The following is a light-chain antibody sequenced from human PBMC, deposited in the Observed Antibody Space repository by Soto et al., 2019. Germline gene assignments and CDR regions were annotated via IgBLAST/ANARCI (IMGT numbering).Light chain of an antibody. CDR1: GSDVGGYNY. CDR3: SSYTSSSTLYV. Sequence: QSLLAQPDSLSGSFRQSCTMSCTGAGSDVGGYNYVSWYQQHPGKAPKLMIYDVSNRPSGVSNRFSGSKSGNTASLTISGLQAEDEADYYCSSYTSSSTLYVFGTGT. J-gene: IGLJ1*01. CDR2: DVS. V-gene: IGLV2-14*01.